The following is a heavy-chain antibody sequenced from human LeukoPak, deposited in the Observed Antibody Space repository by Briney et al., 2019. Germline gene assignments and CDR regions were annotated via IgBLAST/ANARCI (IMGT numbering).Heavy chain of an antibody. D-gene: IGHD3-22*01. J-gene: IGHJ5*02. CDR3: AGDRVVVITDIHWFDP. V-gene: IGHV1-69*04. Sequence: EASAKVSCKASGGTFSSYAISWVRPAPGQGLEWMGRIIPILGIANYAQKFQGRVTITADKSTSTAYMELSSLRSEDMAVYYCAGDRVVVITDIHWFDPWGQGTLVTVSS. CDR2: IIPILGIA. CDR1: GGTFSSYA.